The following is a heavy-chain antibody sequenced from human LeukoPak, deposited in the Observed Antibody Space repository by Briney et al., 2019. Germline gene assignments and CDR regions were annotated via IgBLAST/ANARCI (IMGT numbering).Heavy chain of an antibody. V-gene: IGHV3-33*01. Sequence: GGSLGLSCAASGFTFSSYGMHWVRQAPGKGLEWVAVIWYDGSNKYYADSVKGRFTISRDNSKNTLYLQMNSLRAEDTAVYYCARDGSGYYFYYFDYWGQGTLVTVSS. D-gene: IGHD3-22*01. CDR3: ARDGSGYYFYYFDY. CDR1: GFTFSSYG. CDR2: IWYDGSNK. J-gene: IGHJ4*02.